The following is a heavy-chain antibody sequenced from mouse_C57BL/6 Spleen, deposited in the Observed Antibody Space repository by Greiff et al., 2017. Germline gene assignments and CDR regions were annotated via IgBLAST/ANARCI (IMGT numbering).Heavy chain of an antibody. CDR3: ATYGN. CDR2: IYPGDGDT. J-gene: IGHJ2*01. V-gene: IGHV1-82*01. CDR1: GYAISSAW. Sequence: QVQLQQSGPELVKPGASVKISCKASGYAISSAWMTWVKQRPGKGLEWIGRIYPGDGDTNYNGKFKGKATLTASNSSSTAYMQLSSLASEDSAVYICATYGNWGQGTTLTVSS. D-gene: IGHD1-1*02.